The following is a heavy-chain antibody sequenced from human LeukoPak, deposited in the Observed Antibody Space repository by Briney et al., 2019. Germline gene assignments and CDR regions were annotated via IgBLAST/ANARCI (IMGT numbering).Heavy chain of an antibody. J-gene: IGHJ3*02. D-gene: IGHD3-22*01. CDR3: ARDSTYYYDSSGYAFDI. Sequence: SETLSLTCTVSGGSLSSYYWSWIRQPPGKGLEWIGYIYYSGSTNYNPSLKSRVTISVDTSKNQFSLKLSSVTAADTAVYYCARDSTYYYDSSGYAFDIWGQGTMVTVSS. CDR1: GGSLSSYY. CDR2: IYYSGST. V-gene: IGHV4-59*01.